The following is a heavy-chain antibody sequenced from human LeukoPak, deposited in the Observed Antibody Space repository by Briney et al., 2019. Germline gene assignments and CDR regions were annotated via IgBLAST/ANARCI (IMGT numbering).Heavy chain of an antibody. CDR2: INQDGSET. CDR1: GFTISRNW. J-gene: IGHJ4*02. D-gene: IGHD2-15*01. Sequence: GGSLRLSCAASGFTISRNWMSWVRQAPGKGLERVANINQDGSETYYVDSVKGRFTISRDNAKNSLYLQMNSLRVEDTAVYYCARRRLPAYFDSWGQGTLVTVSS. CDR3: ARRRLPAYFDS. V-gene: IGHV3-7*01.